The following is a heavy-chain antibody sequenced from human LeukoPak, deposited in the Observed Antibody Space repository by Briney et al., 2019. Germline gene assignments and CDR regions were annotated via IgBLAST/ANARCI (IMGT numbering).Heavy chain of an antibody. Sequence: SETLSLTRTVSGGSISSSSYYWGWIRQPPGKGLEWIGSIYYSGSTYYNPSLKSRVTISVDTSKNQFSLKLSSVTAADTAVYYCARYGSITMIVVAKTDAFDIWGQGTMVTVSS. D-gene: IGHD3-22*01. CDR2: IYYSGST. J-gene: IGHJ3*02. V-gene: IGHV4-39*01. CDR3: ARYGSITMIVVAKTDAFDI. CDR1: GGSISSSSYY.